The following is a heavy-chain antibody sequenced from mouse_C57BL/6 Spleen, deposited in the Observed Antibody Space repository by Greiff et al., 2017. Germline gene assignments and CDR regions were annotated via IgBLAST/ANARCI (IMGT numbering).Heavy chain of an antibody. CDR3: AIVPYYGSSWGYFDV. J-gene: IGHJ1*03. Sequence: QVQLKQPGAELVKPGASVKVSCKASGYTFTSYWMHWVKQRPGQGLEWIGRIHPSDSDTNYNQKFKGKATLTVDKSSSTAYMQLSSLTSEDSAVYYCAIVPYYGSSWGYFDVWGTGTTVTVSS. V-gene: IGHV1-74*01. CDR1: GYTFTSYW. CDR2: IHPSDSDT. D-gene: IGHD1-1*01.